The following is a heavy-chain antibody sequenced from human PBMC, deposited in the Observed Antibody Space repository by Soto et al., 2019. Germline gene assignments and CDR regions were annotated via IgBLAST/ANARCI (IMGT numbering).Heavy chain of an antibody. V-gene: IGHV3-66*01. D-gene: IGHD5-18*01. CDR2: IYSDGNT. Sequence: PGGSLRLSCAASGFTVSSSYMSWVRQAPGKGLEWVSVIYSDGNTYHAASVKGRFTISRDNSKNTLYLQMNSLRVEDTAVYYCARARNTDPPLDHWGQGTLVTVSS. CDR3: ARARNTDPPLDH. J-gene: IGHJ4*02. CDR1: GFTVSSSY.